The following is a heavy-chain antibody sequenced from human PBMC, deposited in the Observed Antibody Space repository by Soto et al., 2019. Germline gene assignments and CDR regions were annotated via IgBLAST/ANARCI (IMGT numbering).Heavy chain of an antibody. D-gene: IGHD3-16*01. J-gene: IGHJ3*02. V-gene: IGHV3-48*01. CDR3: AGEGGRHYVPTRGYNGFDI. CDR2: MSSSGNTI. Sequence: GGSLRLSCASSGFPFSAFSFNWVRQAPGKGLEWISYMSSSGNTIYYADSVKGRFTISRDNAKNSLFLQVNNLRGEDTAVYYWAGEGGRHYVPTRGYNGFDIWGQGTMVTVSS. CDR1: GFPFSAFS.